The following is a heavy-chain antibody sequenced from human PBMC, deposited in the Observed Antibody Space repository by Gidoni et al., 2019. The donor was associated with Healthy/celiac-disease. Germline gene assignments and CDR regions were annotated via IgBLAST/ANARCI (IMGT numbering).Heavy chain of an antibody. CDR2: ISGSGGST. D-gene: IGHD5-18*01. CDR3: ARDRIQLGPNYFDY. CDR1: GFTLSSYA. Sequence: EAPPLESGGGVVQPGGSLRLSCAAPGFTLSSYAMSWVRQPPGKGLECVSAISGSGGSTYYADSVKGRVTISRDNSKNTLYLQMNSLRAEDTAVYYCARDRIQLGPNYFDYWGQGTLVTVSS. V-gene: IGHV3-23*01. J-gene: IGHJ4*02.